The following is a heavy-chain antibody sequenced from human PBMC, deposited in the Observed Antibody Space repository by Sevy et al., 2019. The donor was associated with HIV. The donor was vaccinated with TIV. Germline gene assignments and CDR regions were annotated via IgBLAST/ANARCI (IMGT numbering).Heavy chain of an antibody. CDR1: GYMFTGYY. CDR3: ARSVYGSGTYLNDY. V-gene: IGHV1-2*02. Sequence: ASVKVSCKASGYMFTGYYVHWVLQAPGQGLEWMGWVDPNSGGTNYGQKFQGRVTMTSDTSISTAYMELSGLRSDDTAVYYCARSVYGSGTYLNDYSGQGTLVTVSS. CDR2: VDPNSGGT. J-gene: IGHJ4*02. D-gene: IGHD3-10*01.